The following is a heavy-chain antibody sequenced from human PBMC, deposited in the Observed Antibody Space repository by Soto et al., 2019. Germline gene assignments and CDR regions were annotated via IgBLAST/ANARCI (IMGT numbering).Heavy chain of an antibody. CDR2: INHSGST. CDR1: GGSISSGDYY. J-gene: IGHJ4*02. V-gene: IGHV4-39*07. CDR3: ARDKITGLFDY. Sequence: PSETLSLTCTVSGGSISSGDYYWTWIRQPPGTGLEWIGEINHSGSTNYNPSLKSRATISVDTSKNQFSLKLTSVTAADTAVYYCARDKITGLFDYWGQGTLVTVSS. D-gene: IGHD2-8*02.